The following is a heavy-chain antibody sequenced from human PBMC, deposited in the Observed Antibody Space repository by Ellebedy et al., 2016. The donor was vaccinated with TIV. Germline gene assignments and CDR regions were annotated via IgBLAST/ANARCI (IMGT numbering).Heavy chain of an antibody. CDR1: GFTFSSYW. V-gene: IGHV3-74*01. CDR3: VRARPYCGGDCFSFGN. CDR2: INTDGSTT. Sequence: GGSLRLXXAASGFTFSSYWIHWVRQAPGEGLVWVSRINTDGSTTTYADSVKGRFTISRDNAENTLYLQLHSLRAEDTAVYYCVRARPYCGGDCFSFGNWGQGSLVTVSS. D-gene: IGHD2-21*02. J-gene: IGHJ4*02.